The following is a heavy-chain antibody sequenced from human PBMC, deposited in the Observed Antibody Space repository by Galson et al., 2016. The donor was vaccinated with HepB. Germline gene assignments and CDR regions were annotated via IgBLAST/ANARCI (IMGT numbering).Heavy chain of an antibody. D-gene: IGHD2-15*01. CDR1: GDSITSYY. CDR2: IHHSGTT. V-gene: IGHV4-59*08. Sequence: SETLSLTCTVSGDSITSYYWSWIRQSPGKGLEWIGNIHHSGTTKYNPSLKSRVIISADMSKNQFSLKLKSMTAADTAVYYCARQVVVRYCNGDNCDLPNYGMDVWGQGTTVIV. J-gene: IGHJ6*02. CDR3: ARQVVVRYCNGDNCDLPNYGMDV.